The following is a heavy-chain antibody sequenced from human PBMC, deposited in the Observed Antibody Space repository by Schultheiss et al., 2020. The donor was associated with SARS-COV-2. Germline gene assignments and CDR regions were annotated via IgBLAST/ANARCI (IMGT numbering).Heavy chain of an antibody. CDR1: GFTFSSYA. D-gene: IGHD6-25*01. CDR3: ARGAGSAWFAY. Sequence: GGSLRLSCAASGFTFSSYAMSWVRQAPGKGLEWVSSISGSGGNTNYADYVKGRFTISRDTAKSSLFLQMSSLRGDDTAVYYCARGAGSAWFAYWGRGTLVTVSS. V-gene: IGHV3-23*01. CDR2: ISGSGGNT. J-gene: IGHJ4*02.